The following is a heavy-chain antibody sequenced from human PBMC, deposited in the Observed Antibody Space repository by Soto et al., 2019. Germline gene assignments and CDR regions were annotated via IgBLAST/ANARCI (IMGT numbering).Heavy chain of an antibody. Sequence: PGGSLRLSCAASGFTFSSYGMHWVRQAPGKGLEWVAVIWYDGSNKYYADSVKGRFTISRDNSKNTLYLQMNSLRAEDTAVYYCARDTEFTIFGVVHHYGMDVWGQGTTVTVSS. CDR3: ARDTEFTIFGVVHHYGMDV. J-gene: IGHJ6*02. D-gene: IGHD3-3*01. V-gene: IGHV3-33*01. CDR2: IWYDGSNK. CDR1: GFTFSSYG.